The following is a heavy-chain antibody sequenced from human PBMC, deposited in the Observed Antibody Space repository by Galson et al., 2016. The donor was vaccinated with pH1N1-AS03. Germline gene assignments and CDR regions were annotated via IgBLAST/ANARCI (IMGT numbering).Heavy chain of an antibody. CDR2: LSASSATT. Sequence: SLRLSCAASGFTFSIHPMTWVRQAPGKGLEWVSGLSASSATTYYAGSVKGRFTISRDNTKNSLYLQMNSLRVEDTAVYYCAREVGGFSLAAGDPFFDYWGQGTLVTVSS. CDR3: AREVGGFSLAAGDPFFDY. V-gene: IGHV3-23*01. J-gene: IGHJ4*02. D-gene: IGHD6-13*01. CDR1: GFTFSIHP.